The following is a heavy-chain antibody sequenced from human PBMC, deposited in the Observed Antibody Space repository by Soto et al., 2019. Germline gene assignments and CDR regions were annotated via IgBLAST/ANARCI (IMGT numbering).Heavy chain of an antibody. CDR1: GGSFSGYY. Sequence: SETLSLTCAVYGGSFSGYYWSWIRQPPGKGLEWIGEINHSGSTNYNPSLKSRVTISVDTSKNQFSLKLSSVTAADTAVYYCARDLINYDILTGYLNWGQGTLVTVS. J-gene: IGHJ4*02. V-gene: IGHV4-34*01. D-gene: IGHD3-9*01. CDR3: ARDLINYDILTGYLN. CDR2: INHSGST.